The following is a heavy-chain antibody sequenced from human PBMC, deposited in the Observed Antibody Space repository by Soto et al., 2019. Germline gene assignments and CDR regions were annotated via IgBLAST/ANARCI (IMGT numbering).Heavy chain of an antibody. CDR1: GYTFTSYA. Sequence: QVQLVQSAAEVKKPGASVKVSCKASGYTFTSYAMHWVRQAPGQRLEWMGWINAGNGNTKYSQKFQGRVTITRDTSACTAYMELSSLRSEDTAVYYCARTVGYYYGMDVWGQGTTVTVSS. D-gene: IGHD4-17*01. V-gene: IGHV1-3*01. CDR2: INAGNGNT. J-gene: IGHJ6*02. CDR3: ARTVGYYYGMDV.